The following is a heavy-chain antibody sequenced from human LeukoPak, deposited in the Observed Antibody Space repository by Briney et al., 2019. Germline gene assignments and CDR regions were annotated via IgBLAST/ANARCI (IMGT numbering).Heavy chain of an antibody. CDR1: GFTFTIYW. Sequence: PGGSLRLSCAASGFTFTIYWMSWVRQAPGKGLEWVANIDQDGREKSFVDSVRGRFSISRDNAKNTLYLQMNSLRVEDTAVYYCARGRYLDWLPYFFDYWGQGTLVTVSS. CDR3: ARGRYLDWLPYFFDY. CDR2: IDQDGREK. D-gene: IGHD3-9*01. J-gene: IGHJ4*02. V-gene: IGHV3-7*03.